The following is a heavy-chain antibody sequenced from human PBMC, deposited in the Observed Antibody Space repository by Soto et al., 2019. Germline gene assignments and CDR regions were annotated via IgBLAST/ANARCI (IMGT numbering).Heavy chain of an antibody. CDR1: GFTFSSYA. D-gene: IGHD6-6*01. Sequence: PGGSLRLSCAASGFTFSSYAMSWVRQAPGKGLEWVSAISGSGGSTYYADSAKGRSTISRANSKNTLYLQMNSLRAEDTAVYYCAKEHLVRLRRYYYGMDVWGQGTPVTVSS. CDR3: AKEHLVRLRRYYYGMDV. CDR2: ISGSGGST. V-gene: IGHV3-23*01. J-gene: IGHJ6*02.